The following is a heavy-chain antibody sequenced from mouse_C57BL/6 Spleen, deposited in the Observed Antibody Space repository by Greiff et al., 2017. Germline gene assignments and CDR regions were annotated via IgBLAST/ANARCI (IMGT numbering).Heavy chain of an antibody. J-gene: IGHJ3*01. CDR1: GFSLTSYG. CDR2: IWSGGST. D-gene: IGHD1-1*01. CDR3: ARNSPDYYGSGGTWFAY. V-gene: IGHV2-2*01. Sequence: VKLMESGPGLVQPSQSLSITCTVSGFSLTSYGVHWVRQSPGKGLEWLGVIWSGGSTDYNAAFISRLSISKDNSKSQVFFKMNSLQADDTAIYYCARNSPDYYGSGGTWFAYWGQGTLVTVSA.